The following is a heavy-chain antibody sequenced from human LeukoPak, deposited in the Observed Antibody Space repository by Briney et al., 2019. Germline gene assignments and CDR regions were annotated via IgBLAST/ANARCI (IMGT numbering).Heavy chain of an antibody. Sequence: ASVKVSCKASGYTFTSYGISWVRQAPGQGLEWMGWISAYNGNTNYAQKFQGRVTITADESTSTAYMELSSLRSEDTAVYYCARAYDYGDYGEWYYYMDVWGKGTTVTISS. J-gene: IGHJ6*03. D-gene: IGHD4-17*01. CDR1: GYTFTSYG. CDR3: ARAYDYGDYGEWYYYMDV. V-gene: IGHV1-18*01. CDR2: ISAYNGNT.